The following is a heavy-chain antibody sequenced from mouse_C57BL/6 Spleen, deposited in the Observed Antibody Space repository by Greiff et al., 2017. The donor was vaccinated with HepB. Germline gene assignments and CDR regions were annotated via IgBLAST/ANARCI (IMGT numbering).Heavy chain of an antibody. Sequence: VQLQQSGAELVRPGASVKLSCTASGFNIKDYYMHWVKQRPEQGLEWIGRIDPEDGDTEYAPKFQGKATMTADTSSNTAYLQLSSLTSEDTAVYYCTPIYYGNYGWYFDVWGTGTTVTVSS. CDR1: GFNIKDYY. V-gene: IGHV14-1*01. D-gene: IGHD2-1*01. J-gene: IGHJ1*03. CDR2: IDPEDGDT. CDR3: TPIYYGNYGWYFDV.